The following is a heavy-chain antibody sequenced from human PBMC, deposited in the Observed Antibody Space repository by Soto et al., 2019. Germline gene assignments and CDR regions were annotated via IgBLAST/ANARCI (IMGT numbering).Heavy chain of an antibody. CDR2: IYYSGST. D-gene: IGHD6-6*01. Sequence: SETLSLTCTVSGGSISSGDYYWSWIRQPPGKGLEWIGYIYYSGSTYYNPSLKSRVTISVDTSKNQFSLKLSSVTAADTAVYYCARGRWMQLVYYFDYWGQGTLVTVSS. CDR3: ARGRWMQLVYYFDY. CDR1: GGSISSGDYY. J-gene: IGHJ4*02. V-gene: IGHV4-30-4*01.